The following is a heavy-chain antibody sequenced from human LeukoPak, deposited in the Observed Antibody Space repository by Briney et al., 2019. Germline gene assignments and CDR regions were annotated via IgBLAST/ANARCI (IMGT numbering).Heavy chain of an antibody. D-gene: IGHD3-22*01. CDR2: IWYDGSNK. CDR3: ARDLDPYYDSSGSDY. Sequence: PGGSLRLSCAASGFTFSSYGMHWVRQAPGKELEWVAVIWYDGSNKYYADSVKGRFTISRDNSKNTLYLQMNSLRAEDTAVYYCARDLDPYYDSSGSDYWGQGTLVTVSS. J-gene: IGHJ4*02. CDR1: GFTFSSYG. V-gene: IGHV3-33*01.